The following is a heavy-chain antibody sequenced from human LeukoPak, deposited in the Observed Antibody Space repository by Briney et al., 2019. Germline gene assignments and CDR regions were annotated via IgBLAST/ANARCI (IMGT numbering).Heavy chain of an antibody. CDR1: GFTFSRNG. CDR3: AKTYYYDSSGYSDY. Sequence: GGSLRLSCAASGFTFSRNGMSWVRQAPGKGLEWVSAISGSGGTTHYADSVKGRFTISRDNSKNTLYLQMTSLRAEDTAVYYCAKTYYYDSSGYSDYWGQGTLVTVSS. V-gene: IGHV3-23*01. CDR2: ISGSGGTT. D-gene: IGHD3-22*01. J-gene: IGHJ4*02.